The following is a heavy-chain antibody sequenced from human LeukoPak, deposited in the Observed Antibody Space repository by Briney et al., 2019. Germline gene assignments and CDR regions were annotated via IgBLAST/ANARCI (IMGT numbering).Heavy chain of an antibody. CDR2: INPNSGGT. CDR3: ARGRDSSDLDAPPFDY. V-gene: IGHV1-2*04. J-gene: IGHJ4*02. CDR1: GYTFTGYY. D-gene: IGHD6-19*01. Sequence: GASVKVSCKASGYTFTGYYMHWVRQAPGQGLEWMGWINPNSGGTNYAQKFQGWVTMTRDTSISTAYMELSRLRSDDTAVYYCARGRDSSDLDAPPFDYWGQGTLVTVSS.